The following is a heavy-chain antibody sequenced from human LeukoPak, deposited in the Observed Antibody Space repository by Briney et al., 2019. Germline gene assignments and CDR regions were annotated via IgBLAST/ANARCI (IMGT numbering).Heavy chain of an antibody. D-gene: IGHD1-26*01. CDR3: AKGELPFDY. V-gene: IGHV3-30*18. Sequence: GRSLRLSCAASGFTFSSYGMRWVRQAPGKGLEWVAVISYDGSNKYYADSVKGRFTISRDNSKNTLYLQMNGLRAEDTAVYYCAKGELPFDYWGQGTLVTVSS. J-gene: IGHJ4*02. CDR1: GFTFSSYG. CDR2: ISYDGSNK.